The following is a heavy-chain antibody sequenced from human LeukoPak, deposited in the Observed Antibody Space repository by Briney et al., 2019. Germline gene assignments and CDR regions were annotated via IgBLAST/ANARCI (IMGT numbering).Heavy chain of an antibody. D-gene: IGHD6-13*01. V-gene: IGHV3-23*01. CDR3: AGTLMQQLENWFDP. J-gene: IGHJ5*02. Sequence: GGSLRLSCAASGFTFSSYGMSWVRQAPGKGLEWVSCISGSGSRTYYADSMKGRFTISRDNSKNTLYLQMNSLRAEDTAVYYCAGTLMQQLENWFDPWGQGTLVTVSS. CDR1: GFTFSSYG. CDR2: ISGSGSRT.